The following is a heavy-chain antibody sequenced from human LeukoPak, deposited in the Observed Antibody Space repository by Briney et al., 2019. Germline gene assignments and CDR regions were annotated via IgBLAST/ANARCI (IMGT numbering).Heavy chain of an antibody. CDR1: GFTFSSYA. J-gene: IGHJ4*02. Sequence: GGSLRLSCAASGFTFSSYAMHWVRQAPGKGLEWVAVISYDGSNKYYADSVKGRFTISRDNSKNTLYLQMNSLRAEDTAVCYCARDPNREWLVQDYWGQGTLVTVSS. CDR3: ARDPNREWLVQDY. CDR2: ISYDGSNK. D-gene: IGHD6-19*01. V-gene: IGHV3-30*04.